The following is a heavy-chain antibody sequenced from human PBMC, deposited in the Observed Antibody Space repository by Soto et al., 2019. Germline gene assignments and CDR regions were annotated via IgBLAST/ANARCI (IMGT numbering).Heavy chain of an antibody. CDR1: GYTFSNYG. D-gene: IGHD2-2*01. J-gene: IGHJ5*02. Sequence: ASVNVSCKTSGYTFSNYGITWVRQAPGQPLGWLGWISLYSDGTNYAQKFQGRVSMTTDTSTTTAYMELRSLRSDDTAVYYCARVVPGAEAWFGPWGQGTPVTVSS. CDR2: ISLYSDGT. CDR3: ARVVPGAEAWFGP. V-gene: IGHV1-18*01.